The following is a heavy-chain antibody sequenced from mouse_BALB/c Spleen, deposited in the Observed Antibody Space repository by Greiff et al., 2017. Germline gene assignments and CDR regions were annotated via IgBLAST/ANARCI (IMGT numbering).Heavy chain of an antibody. Sequence: QVQLQQSGAELVRPGVSVKISCKGSGYTFTDYAMHWVKQSHAKSLEWIGVISTYYGDASYDQKFKGKATMTVDKSSSTAYMELARLTSEDSAIYYCARDSFYGSSYYFDYWGQGTTLTVSS. V-gene: IGHV1S137*01. CDR1: GYTFTDYA. CDR2: ISTYYGDA. D-gene: IGHD1-1*01. J-gene: IGHJ2*01. CDR3: ARDSFYGSSYYFDY.